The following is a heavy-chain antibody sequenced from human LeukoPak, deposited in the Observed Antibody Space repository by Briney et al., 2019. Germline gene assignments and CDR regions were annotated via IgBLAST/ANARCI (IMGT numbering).Heavy chain of an antibody. CDR2: IYYSGST. CDR3: ARHPVTAALRIFDY. V-gene: IGHV4-39*01. J-gene: IGHJ4*02. CDR1: GGSISSSSYY. D-gene: IGHD2-2*01. Sequence: SETLSLTCTVSGGSISSSSYYWRWSPQPPAEGVGRIGSIYYSGSTYYNPSLKSRVTISVDTSKNQFSLKLSAVTAADTAVYYCARHPVTAALRIFDYWGQGTLVTVSS.